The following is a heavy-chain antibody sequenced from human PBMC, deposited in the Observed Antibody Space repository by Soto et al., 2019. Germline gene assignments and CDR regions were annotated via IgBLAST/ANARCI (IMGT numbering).Heavy chain of an antibody. CDR1: GGSISSGGYS. D-gene: IGHD5-18*01. Sequence: SETLSLTCAVSGGSISSGGYSWSWIRQPPGKGLEWIGYIYHSGSTYYNPSLKSRVTISVDRSKNQFSLKLSSVTAADTAVYYCARGQIQLWKPFDYWGQGTLVTVSS. CDR2: IYHSGST. J-gene: IGHJ4*02. V-gene: IGHV4-30-2*01. CDR3: ARGQIQLWKPFDY.